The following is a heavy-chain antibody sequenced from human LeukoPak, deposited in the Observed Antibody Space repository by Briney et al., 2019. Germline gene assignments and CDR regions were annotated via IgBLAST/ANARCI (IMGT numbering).Heavy chain of an antibody. D-gene: IGHD6-13*01. CDR3: ARDRGIAAAGYFDY. CDR2: INHSGST. CDR1: GGSFSGYY. J-gene: IGHJ4*02. V-gene: IGHV4-34*01. Sequence: SETLSLTCAVYGGSFSGYYWSWIRQPPGKGLEWIGEINHSGSTNYNPSLKSRVTISVDTSKNQFSLKLSSVTAADTAVYYCARDRGIAAAGYFDYWGQGTLVTVSS.